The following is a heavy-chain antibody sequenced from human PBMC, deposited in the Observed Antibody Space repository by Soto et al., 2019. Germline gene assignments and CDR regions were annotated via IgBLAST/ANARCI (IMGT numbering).Heavy chain of an antibody. J-gene: IGHJ4*02. Sequence: GGSLRLSCAASGFTFTRYSMNWVRQAPGKGLEWVSSISSTTNYIYYGDSMKGRFTISRDNAKNSLYLEMNSLRAEDPAVYYCARESEDLTSNFDYWGQGTLVTVSS. CDR2: ISSTTNYI. CDR3: ARESEDLTSNFDY. V-gene: IGHV3-21*06. CDR1: GFTFTRYS.